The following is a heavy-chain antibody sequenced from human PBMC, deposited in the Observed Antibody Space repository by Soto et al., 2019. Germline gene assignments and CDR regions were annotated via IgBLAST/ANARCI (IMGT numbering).Heavy chain of an antibody. V-gene: IGHV3-23*01. CDR3: AKGRGGSGSLTPRVDF. CDR1: GFTFNNYA. CDR2: ISGGGDTT. Sequence: EVQLLESGGGLVQPGGSLRLSCAASGFTFNNYAMTWVGQAPGKGLEWVSAISGGGDTTSYADSVKGCFTVSRDGSNNTLYLQMSSLRAEDTALYYCAKGRGGSGSLTPRVDFWGQGTLVTVSS. J-gene: IGHJ4*02. D-gene: IGHD3-10*01.